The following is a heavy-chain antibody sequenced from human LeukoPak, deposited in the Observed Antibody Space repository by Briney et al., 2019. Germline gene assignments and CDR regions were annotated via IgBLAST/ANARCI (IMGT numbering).Heavy chain of an antibody. CDR3: ASRKTCSGGGCYSGDY. D-gene: IGHD2-15*01. Sequence: SETLSLTCTVSGGSISSSSYYWGWIRQPPGKGLEWIGSIYYSGSTYYNPSLKSRVTISVDTSKNQFSLKLSSVTAADTAVYYCASRKTCSGGGCYSGDYWGQGTLVTVSS. V-gene: IGHV4-39*01. J-gene: IGHJ4*02. CDR1: GGSISSSSYY. CDR2: IYYSGST.